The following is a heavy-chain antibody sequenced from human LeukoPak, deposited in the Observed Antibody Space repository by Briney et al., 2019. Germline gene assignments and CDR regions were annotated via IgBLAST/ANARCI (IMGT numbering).Heavy chain of an antibody. D-gene: IGHD3-9*01. CDR3: ARVRGSLTGYLSIDY. CDR2: IYITGST. J-gene: IGHJ4*02. CDR1: GGSISSGSYY. V-gene: IGHV4-61*02. Sequence: PSETLSLTCTVSGGSISSGSYYWSWIRQPAGKGLEWIGRIYITGSTNYNPSLKSRVTISVDTSKNQFSLQLRSVTAGDTAVYSCARVRGSLTGYLSIDYWGQGTLVTVAS.